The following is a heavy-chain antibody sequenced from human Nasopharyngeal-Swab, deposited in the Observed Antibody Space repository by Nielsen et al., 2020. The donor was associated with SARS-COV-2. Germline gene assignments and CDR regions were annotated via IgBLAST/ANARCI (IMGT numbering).Heavy chain of an antibody. Sequence: WIRHPPGKGLEWIGYIYHSGSTYYNPSLKSRVTISVDWSKNQFSLNLSSVTAADTAVYYCARLYDTSGYDYWGQGTLVTVSS. V-gene: IGHV4-30-2*01. CDR2: IYHSGST. D-gene: IGHD3-22*01. J-gene: IGHJ4*02. CDR3: ARLYDTSGYDY.